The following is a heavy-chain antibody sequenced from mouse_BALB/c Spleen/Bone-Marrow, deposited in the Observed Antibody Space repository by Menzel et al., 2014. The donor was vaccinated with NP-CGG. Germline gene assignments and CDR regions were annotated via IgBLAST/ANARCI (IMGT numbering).Heavy chain of an antibody. CDR2: IYPGDGET. V-gene: IGHV1-80*01. J-gene: IGHJ2*01. CDR3: ARKYGDY. Sequence: QVQLQQSGAELVRPGSSVKITCKASGYPFSSYWMSWVKQRPGQDLEWIGQIYPGDGETNYNGKFKGNATLTADKSSSTAYMQLISLTSEDSAVYFCARKYGDYWGQGTTLTVSS. CDR1: GYPFSSYW. D-gene: IGHD2-10*02.